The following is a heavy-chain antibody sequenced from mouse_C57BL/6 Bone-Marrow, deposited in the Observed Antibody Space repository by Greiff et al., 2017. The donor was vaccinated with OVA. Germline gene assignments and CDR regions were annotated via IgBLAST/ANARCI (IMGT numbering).Heavy chain of an antibody. V-gene: IGHV5-6*01. CDR1: GFTFSSYG. Sequence: EVQRVESGGDLVKPGGSLKLSCAASGFTFSSYGMSWVRQTPEKRLEWVATISSGGGYTYYPDSVKGRFTISRDNAKNTLYLQMSSLESEDTAISYCDSQNRDLYFYVWGTGATVTGAS. CDR2: ISSGGGYT. CDR3: DSQNRDLYFYV. J-gene: IGHJ1*03.